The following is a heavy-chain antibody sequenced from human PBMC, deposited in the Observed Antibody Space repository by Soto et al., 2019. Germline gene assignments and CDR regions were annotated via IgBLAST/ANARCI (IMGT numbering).Heavy chain of an antibody. D-gene: IGHD3-9*01. Sequence: QVQLVESGGGVVQPGRSLRLSCAASGFTFSSYGMHWVRQAPGKGLEWVAVIWYDGSNKYYADSVKGRFTISRDNSKNTLYLQMNRLRAEDTAVYYCARDRLRYFDGLPRYGMDVWGQGTTVTVSS. CDR1: GFTFSSYG. J-gene: IGHJ6*02. CDR2: IWYDGSNK. CDR3: ARDRLRYFDGLPRYGMDV. V-gene: IGHV3-33*01.